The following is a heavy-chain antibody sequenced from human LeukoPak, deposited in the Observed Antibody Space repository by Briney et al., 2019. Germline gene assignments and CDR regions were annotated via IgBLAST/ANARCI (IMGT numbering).Heavy chain of an antibody. Sequence: ASVKVSCKASGYTFTSYDLNWVRQATGQGLECLGWMNPDSGNTGYEQKFQGRVTMTWDTSISTAYMELTSLRSEDTAIYYCARTLVRGLPGMDVWGQGTSVTVSS. CDR1: GYTFTSYD. CDR2: MNPDSGNT. D-gene: IGHD3-10*01. V-gene: IGHV1-8*01. J-gene: IGHJ6*02. CDR3: ARTLVRGLPGMDV.